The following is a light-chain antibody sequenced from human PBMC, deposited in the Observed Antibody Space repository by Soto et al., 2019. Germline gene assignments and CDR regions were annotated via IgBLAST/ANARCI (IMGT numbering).Light chain of an antibody. V-gene: IGLV1-44*01. Sequence: QSVLTQPPSASGTPGQRVTISCSGSSXXXGSNTVNWYQQLPGTAPKLLIYSNNQRPSGVPDRFSGSKSGTSASLAISGLQSEDEADYYCAAWDDSLNGHVVFGGGTKLTVL. J-gene: IGLJ2*01. CDR2: SNN. CDR3: AAWDDSLNGHVV. CDR1: SXXXGSNT.